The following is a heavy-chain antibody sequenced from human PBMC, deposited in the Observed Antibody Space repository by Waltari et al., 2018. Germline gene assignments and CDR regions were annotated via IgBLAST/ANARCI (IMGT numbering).Heavy chain of an antibody. CDR1: GFPFSSYA. D-gene: IGHD3-16*01. Sequence: QVQLVESGGGVVQRGTSPRLSCATSGFPFSSYAMHWVRQLPGKGLEWVAYIWYDGTTKYYADSVKGRFTISRDNSKNTLYLQMNSLGAEDTAVYYCARLPAPYTTSSLLETWGQGTLVTVSS. V-gene: IGHV3-33*01. CDR2: IWYDGTTK. J-gene: IGHJ4*02. CDR3: ARLPAPYTTSSLLET.